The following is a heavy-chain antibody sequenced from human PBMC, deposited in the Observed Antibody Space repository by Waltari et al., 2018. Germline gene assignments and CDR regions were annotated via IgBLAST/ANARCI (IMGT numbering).Heavy chain of an antibody. V-gene: IGHV4-39*07. CDR2: IYYSGST. CDR3: ARGNSAMVGMDV. CDR1: GGSISSSSYS. D-gene: IGHD1-7*01. J-gene: IGHJ6*02. Sequence: QLQLQESGPGLVKPSETLSLTCTVSGGSISSSSYSWDWLRQPPGKGLEWIGSIYYSGSTYYNPSLKSRVTISVDTSKNQFSLKLSSVTAADTAVYYCARGNSAMVGMDVWGQGTTVTVSS.